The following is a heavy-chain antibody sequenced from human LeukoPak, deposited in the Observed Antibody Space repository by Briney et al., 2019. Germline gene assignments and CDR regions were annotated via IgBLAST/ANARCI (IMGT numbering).Heavy chain of an antibody. V-gene: IGHV4-4*07. CDR3: AMQYYYGSGNKVGHWYFDL. CDR2: IYTSGST. Sequence: SETLSLTCTVSGGSISSYYWSWIRQPAGKGLEWIGRIYTSGSTNYNPSLKSRVTMSVDTSKNQFSLKLSSVTAADTAVYYCAMQYYYGSGNKVGHWYFDLWGRGTLVTVSS. D-gene: IGHD3-10*01. J-gene: IGHJ2*01. CDR1: GGSISSYY.